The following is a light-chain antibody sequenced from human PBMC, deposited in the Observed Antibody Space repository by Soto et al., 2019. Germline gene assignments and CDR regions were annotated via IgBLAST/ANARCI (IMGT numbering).Light chain of an antibody. V-gene: IGLV2-8*01. Sequence: QSALTQPPSASGSPGQSVTISCTGTSSDVGGYDSVSWYQQYPGKAPKLMIYEVTKRPSGVPDRFSGSKSGNTASLTVSGLQAEDEADYYCSSYAGSDNPYVFGTGTKLTVL. CDR1: SSDVGGYDS. CDR2: EVT. CDR3: SSYAGSDNPYV. J-gene: IGLJ1*01.